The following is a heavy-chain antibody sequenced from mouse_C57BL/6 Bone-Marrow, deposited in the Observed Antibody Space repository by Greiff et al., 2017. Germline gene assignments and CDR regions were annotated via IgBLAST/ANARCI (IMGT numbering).Heavy chain of an antibody. V-gene: IGHV1S81*02. Sequence: QVQLQQSGAELVKPGASVKLSCKASGYTFTSYYMYWVKQRPGQGLEWIGEINPNNGGSNFNEKFKSKATLTVDKSSTTAYMPLSSLTSEDSAVYYCTRSGHGGFAYWGQGTLVTVSA. J-gene: IGHJ3*01. CDR3: TRSGHGGFAY. D-gene: IGHD3-1*01. CDR2: INPNNGGS. CDR1: GYTFTSYY.